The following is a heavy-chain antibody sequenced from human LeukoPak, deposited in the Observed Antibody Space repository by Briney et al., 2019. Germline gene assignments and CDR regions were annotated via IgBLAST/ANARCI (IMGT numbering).Heavy chain of an antibody. V-gene: IGHV4-34*01. J-gene: IGHJ3*02. CDR3: ARSSWSPTGAFDI. CDR1: GGSSSGYY. Sequence: ASETLSLTCAVYGGSSSGYYWSWIRQPPGKGLEWIGEINHSGSTNYNPSLKSRVTISVDTSKSQFSLKLSSVAAADTAVYYCARSSWSPTGAFDIWGQGTMVTVSS. CDR2: INHSGST.